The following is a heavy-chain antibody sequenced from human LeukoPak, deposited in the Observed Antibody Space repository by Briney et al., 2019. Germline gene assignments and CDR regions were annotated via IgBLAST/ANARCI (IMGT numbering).Heavy chain of an antibody. CDR3: ARSYPYYYDSSGYADY. D-gene: IGHD3-22*01. J-gene: IGHJ4*02. CDR1: GFTVSSNY. Sequence: GGSLRLPCAASGFTVSSNYMSWVRQAPGKGLEWVSVIYSGGSTYYADSVKGRFTISRDNSKNTLYLQMNSLRAEDTAVYYCARSYPYYYDSSGYADYWGQGTLVTVSS. V-gene: IGHV3-53*01. CDR2: IYSGGST.